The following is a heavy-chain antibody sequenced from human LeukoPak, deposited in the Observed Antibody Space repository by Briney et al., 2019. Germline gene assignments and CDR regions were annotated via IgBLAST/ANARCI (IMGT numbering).Heavy chain of an antibody. CDR2: INPSGST. V-gene: IGHV4-34*01. D-gene: IGHD3-22*01. Sequence: PSETLSLTCAVYGGSFSGYYWSWIRQPPGKGLEWIGEINPSGSTNYNPSLKSRVTISVDTSKNQFSLKLSSVTAADTAVYYCTRGSIAYYYMDVWGKGTTVTISS. CDR3: TRGSIAYYYMDV. J-gene: IGHJ6*03. CDR1: GGSFSGYY.